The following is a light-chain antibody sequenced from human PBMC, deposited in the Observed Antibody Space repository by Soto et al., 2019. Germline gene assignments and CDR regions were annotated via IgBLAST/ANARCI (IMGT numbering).Light chain of an antibody. J-gene: IGLJ2*01. Sequence: QSALTQPPSASGSPGQSVTISCTGTSTDVGDYKYVFWYQQHPGKAPKLLIYEVNKRPSGVPDRFSGFKSGNTASLTVSGLQAEDEADYYCSSLAGGTLVFGGGTKLTVL. V-gene: IGLV2-8*01. CDR1: STDVGDYKY. CDR2: EVN. CDR3: SSLAGGTLV.